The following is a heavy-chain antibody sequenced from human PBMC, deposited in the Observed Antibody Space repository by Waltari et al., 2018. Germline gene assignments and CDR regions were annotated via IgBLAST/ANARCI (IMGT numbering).Heavy chain of an antibody. Sequence: QVQLQQWGAGLLKPSETLSLTCAVYGGSFSGYYWSWIRQPPGKGLEWIGEINHSGSTNYNPSLKSRVTRSVDTSKNQLSLKLSSVTAADTAVYYCARGRYSSSWYSGDYYYYMDVWGKGTTVTVSS. CDR1: GGSFSGYY. CDR2: INHSGST. J-gene: IGHJ6*03. D-gene: IGHD6-13*01. CDR3: ARGRYSSSWYSGDYYYYMDV. V-gene: IGHV4-34*01.